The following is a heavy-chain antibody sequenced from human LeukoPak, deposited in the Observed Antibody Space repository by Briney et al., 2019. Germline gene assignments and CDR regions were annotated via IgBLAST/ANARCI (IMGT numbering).Heavy chain of an antibody. Sequence: GGSLRLSCAASGFTFSSYWMHWVRQAPGKGLEWVAFIRYDGSNKYYADSVKGRFTISRDNSKNTLYLQMNSLRAEDTAVYYCAKDPTLLWFGELCYFDYWGQGTLVTVSS. D-gene: IGHD3-10*01. J-gene: IGHJ4*02. CDR1: GFTFSSYW. CDR3: AKDPTLLWFGELCYFDY. CDR2: IRYDGSNK. V-gene: IGHV3-30*02.